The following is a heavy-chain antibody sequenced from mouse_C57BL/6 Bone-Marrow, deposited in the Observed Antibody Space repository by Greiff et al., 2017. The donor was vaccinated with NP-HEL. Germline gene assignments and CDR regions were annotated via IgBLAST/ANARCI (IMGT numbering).Heavy chain of an antibody. J-gene: IGHJ4*01. CDR3: ARGVYAMDY. CDR2: INPGSGGT. CDR1: GYAFTNYL. V-gene: IGHV1-54*01. Sequence: QVQLQQSGAELVRPGTSVKVSCKASGYAFTNYLLEWVKQRPGQGLEWIGVINPGSGGTNYNEKFKGKATLTADKSSSTAYMQLSSLTSEDSAVNFCARGVYAMDYWGQGTSVTVSS.